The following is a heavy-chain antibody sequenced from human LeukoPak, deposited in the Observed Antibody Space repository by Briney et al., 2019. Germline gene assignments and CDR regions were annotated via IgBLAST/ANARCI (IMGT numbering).Heavy chain of an antibody. CDR2: TSASGGST. D-gene: IGHD2-21*02. CDR1: GFTFSNYA. J-gene: IGHJ4*02. V-gene: IGHV3-23*01. Sequence: GGSLRLSCAASGFTFSNYAMSWVRQAPGKGLEWVSGTSASGGSTYYADSVKGRFTISRDNSKNTLYLQMNSLRAEDTAVYYCARRTATQNFDYWGQGTLVTVSS. CDR3: ARRTATQNFDY.